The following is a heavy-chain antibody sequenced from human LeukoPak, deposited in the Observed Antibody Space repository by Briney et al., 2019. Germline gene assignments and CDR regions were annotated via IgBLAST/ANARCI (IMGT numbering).Heavy chain of an antibody. Sequence: SVKVSCKASGGTFSSYAISWVRQAPGQGFEWMGGIIPIFGTANYAQKFQGRVTITADKSTSTAYMELSSLRSEDTAVYYCARGGYSGYGVFDYWGQGTLVTVSS. V-gene: IGHV1-69*06. CDR1: GGTFSSYA. CDR3: ARGGYSGYGVFDY. J-gene: IGHJ4*02. CDR2: IIPIFGTA. D-gene: IGHD5-12*01.